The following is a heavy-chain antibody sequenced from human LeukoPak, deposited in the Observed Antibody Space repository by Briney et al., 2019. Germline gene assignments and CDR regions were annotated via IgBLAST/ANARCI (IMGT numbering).Heavy chain of an antibody. CDR2: ISGGGATT. CDR3: AKDIVLVVFGPFDS. Sequence: PGGSLRLSCVVSEFTFSSYAMSWVRQAPGKGLEWVAGISGGGATTDYADSVKGRFTISRDNSNNRLYLQMNSLRAGDTAVYYCAKDIVLVVFGPFDSWGQGTLVTVSS. CDR1: EFTFSSYA. J-gene: IGHJ4*02. V-gene: IGHV3-23*01. D-gene: IGHD2-8*02.